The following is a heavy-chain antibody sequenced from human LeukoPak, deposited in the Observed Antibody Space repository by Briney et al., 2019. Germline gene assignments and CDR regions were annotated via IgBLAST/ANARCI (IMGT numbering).Heavy chain of an antibody. J-gene: IGHJ4*02. D-gene: IGHD1-26*01. CDR2: TYYSGST. Sequence: SETLSLTCTVSGGSISSSSYYWGWIRQPPGKGLEWIGSTYYSGSTYYNPSLKSRVTISVDTSKNQFSLKLSSVTAADTAVYYCAREFGGSYLGYWGQGTLVTVSS. CDR3: AREFGGSYLGY. CDR1: GGSISSSSYY. V-gene: IGHV4-39*07.